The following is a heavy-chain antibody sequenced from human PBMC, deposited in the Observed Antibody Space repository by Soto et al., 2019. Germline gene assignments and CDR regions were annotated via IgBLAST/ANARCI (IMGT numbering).Heavy chain of an antibody. CDR1: GFTFSSYA. CDR2: IDGLATSR. CDR3: ANAHIVAVPPSMGGLGALSDP. Sequence: EVQLLESGGDLVQPGGSLTLSCAASGFTFSSYAMSWVRQTPGKGLERIEAIDGLATSRFYSDSVKGRFTISRDSSKNTVYLQMNTLGAEDTALYYCANAHIVAVPPSMGGLGALSDPRGQGTPVSVSS. J-gene: IGHJ5*02. V-gene: IGHV3-23*01. D-gene: IGHD2-2*01.